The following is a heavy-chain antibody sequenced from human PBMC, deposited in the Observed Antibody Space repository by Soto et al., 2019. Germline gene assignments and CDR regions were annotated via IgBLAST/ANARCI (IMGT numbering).Heavy chain of an antibody. V-gene: IGHV1-18*01. CDR3: ARDSYGALSPNDAFDI. Sequence: QVQLVQSGAEVKKPGASVKVSCKASGDTFTSYGISWVRQAPGQGLQWMGWISAYNGNTNYAQKLQGRVTMTTDTSTSTAYMELRSLRSDDTAVYYCARDSYGALSPNDAFDIWGQGTMVTVSS. CDR2: ISAYNGNT. CDR1: GDTFTSYG. J-gene: IGHJ3*02. D-gene: IGHD5-18*01.